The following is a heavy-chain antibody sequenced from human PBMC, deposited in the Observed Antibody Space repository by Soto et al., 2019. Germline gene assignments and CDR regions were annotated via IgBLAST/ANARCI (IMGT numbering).Heavy chain of an antibody. J-gene: IGHJ6*02. Sequence: QVQQQESGPGLVKSSQTLSLTCAVSGGSISSGGNYWSWIRQHPGKGLEWIGYIYYSGSTYYNPSLKRRVNILVDTSKNQFSLKLNSVTAADTAVYYCARARMVRGVIYYYGMDVWGQGTTVTVSS. D-gene: IGHD3-10*01. CDR3: ARARMVRGVIYYYGMDV. V-gene: IGHV4-31*11. CDR2: IYYSGST. CDR1: GGSISSGGNY.